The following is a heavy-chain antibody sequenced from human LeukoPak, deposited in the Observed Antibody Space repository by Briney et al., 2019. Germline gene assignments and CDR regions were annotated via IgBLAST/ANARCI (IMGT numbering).Heavy chain of an antibody. D-gene: IGHD2-15*01. CDR2: IYASGST. V-gene: IGHV4-4*07. J-gene: IGHJ1*01. Sequence: GSLRLSCAASGFTVSSNYMSWVRQAPGKGLEWIGRIYASGSTNYNPSLKSRVAMSVDTSKNQLSLNLSSVTAADTAVYYCARESPGRDKYFQHWGQGTLVTVSS. CDR1: GFTVSSNY. CDR3: ARESPGRDKYFQH.